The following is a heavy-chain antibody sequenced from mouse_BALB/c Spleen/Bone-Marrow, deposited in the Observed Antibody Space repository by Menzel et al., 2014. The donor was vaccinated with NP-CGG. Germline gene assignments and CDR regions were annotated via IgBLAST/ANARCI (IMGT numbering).Heavy chain of an antibody. CDR1: GYTFTSYW. D-gene: IGHD4-1*01. CDR3: GRWAPWEGFYY. CDR2: INPSTGYT. J-gene: IGHJ3*01. V-gene: IGHV1-7*01. Sequence: QVHVKQSGAELAKPGASVKMSCKASGYTFTSYWMHWVKQRPGQGLEWIGYINPSTGYTEYNQKFKDKATLTADKSSSTAYMQLSSLTSEDSAVYYCGRWAPWEGFYYWGQWTLVTVSA.